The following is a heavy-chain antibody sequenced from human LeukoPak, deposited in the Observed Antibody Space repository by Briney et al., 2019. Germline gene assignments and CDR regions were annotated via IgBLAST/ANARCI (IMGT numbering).Heavy chain of an antibody. CDR3: ARAEMIYNSGWLYYFDY. V-gene: IGHV3-48*01. CDR2: ISSSSSTI. J-gene: IGHJ4*02. D-gene: IGHD6-19*01. CDR1: GFTFSSYS. Sequence: GGSLRLSCAASGFTFSSYSMNWVRQAPGKGLEWVSYISSSSSTIYYADSVKGRFTISRDNAKNSLYLQMNSLRAEDTAVYYCARAEMIYNSGWLYYFDYWGQGTLVTVSS.